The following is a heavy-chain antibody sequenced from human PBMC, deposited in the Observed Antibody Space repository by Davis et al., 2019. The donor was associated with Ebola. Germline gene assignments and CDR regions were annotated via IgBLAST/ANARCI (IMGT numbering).Heavy chain of an antibody. CDR2: IYPGDSDT. D-gene: IGHD6-19*01. Sequence: GESLKISCKGSGYSFTSYWIGWVRQMPGKGLEWMGIIYPGDSDTRYSPSFQGHVTISADKSISTAYLQWSSLKASDTAMYYCARHIKTGLYSSGWQDYWGQGTLVTVSS. CDR3: ARHIKTGLYSSGWQDY. J-gene: IGHJ4*02. CDR1: GYSFTSYW. V-gene: IGHV5-51*01.